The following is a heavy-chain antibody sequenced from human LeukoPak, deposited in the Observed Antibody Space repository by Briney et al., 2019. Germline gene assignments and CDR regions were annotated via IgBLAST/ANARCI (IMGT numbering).Heavy chain of an antibody. CDR3: ARDKPYFDY. Sequence: GRPLRLSCAASGFTFSSYAMHWVRQAPGKGLEWVAVISYDGSNKYYADSVKGRFTISRDNSKNTLYLQMNSLRAEDTAVYYCARDKPYFDYWGQGTLVTVSS. J-gene: IGHJ4*02. V-gene: IGHV3-30-3*01. CDR1: GFTFSSYA. CDR2: ISYDGSNK.